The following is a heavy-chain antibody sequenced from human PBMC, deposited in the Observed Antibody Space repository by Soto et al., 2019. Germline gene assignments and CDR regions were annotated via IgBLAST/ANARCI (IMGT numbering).Heavy chain of an antibody. J-gene: IGHJ5*02. CDR3: VRDGTKTLRDGFDP. CDR1: GASISGFY. D-gene: IGHD1-1*01. Sequence: TLSLTCTVSGASISGFYWSWIRKSAGKGLEWIGRIYATGTTDYNPSLKSRVMMSVDTSKKQFSLKLRSVTAADTAVYYCVRDGTKTLRDGFDPWGQGISVTGSS. V-gene: IGHV4-4*07. CDR2: IYATGTT.